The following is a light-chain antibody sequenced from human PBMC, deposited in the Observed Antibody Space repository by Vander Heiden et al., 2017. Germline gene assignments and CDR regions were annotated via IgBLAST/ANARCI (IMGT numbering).Light chain of an antibody. V-gene: IGKV1-39*01. CDR1: QSISSY. CDR3: QQSYSTPYT. Sequence: DIQMTQSPSSLSASVGDRVTITCRASQSISSYLNWYQQKPGKAPKLLIYAAASLQSGVPSRCSGSGSGTDFTLTISSLQPEDFATYYCQQSYSTPYTFGQGTKPEIK. CDR2: AAA. J-gene: IGKJ2*01.